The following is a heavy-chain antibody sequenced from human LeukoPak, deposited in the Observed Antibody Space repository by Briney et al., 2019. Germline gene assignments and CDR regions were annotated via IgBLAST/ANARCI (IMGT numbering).Heavy chain of an antibody. CDR3: AKDRTSSGYYPDSFDI. CDR1: GFTFSSYG. Sequence: GGSLRLSCAASGFTFSSYGMHWVRQAPGKGLEWVAFIQYDGSNKYYADSVKGRFTISRDNSKNTLYLQMNSLRAEDTAVYYCAKDRTSSGYYPDSFDIWGQGTMVTVS. CDR2: IQYDGSNK. J-gene: IGHJ3*02. D-gene: IGHD3-22*01. V-gene: IGHV3-30*02.